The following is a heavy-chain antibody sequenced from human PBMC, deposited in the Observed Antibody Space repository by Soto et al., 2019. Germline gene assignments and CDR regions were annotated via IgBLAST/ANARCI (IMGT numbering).Heavy chain of an antibody. Sequence: GSLRLSCAASGFTFSSYAMSWVRQAPGKGLEWVSAISGSGGSTYYADSVKGRFTISRDNSKNTLYLQMNSLRAEDTAVYYCALRTVTRNFFDYWGQGTLVTVSS. D-gene: IGHD4-17*01. J-gene: IGHJ4*02. CDR3: ALRTVTRNFFDY. CDR1: GFTFSSYA. CDR2: ISGSGGST. V-gene: IGHV3-23*01.